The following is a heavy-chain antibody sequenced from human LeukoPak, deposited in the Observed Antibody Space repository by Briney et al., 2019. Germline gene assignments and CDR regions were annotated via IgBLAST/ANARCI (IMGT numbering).Heavy chain of an antibody. CDR1: GGSISSGGYY. D-gene: IGHD5-12*01. V-gene: IGHV4-31*03. Sequence: SQTLSLTCTVSGGSISSGGYYWSWLRQHPGKGLEWIGYIYYSGSTYYNPSLKRRVTISVDTPKNQFSLKLSSVTAADTAVYYCARDSHSGYDGLDYFDYWGQGTVVSVPS. CDR3: ARDSHSGYDGLDYFDY. CDR2: IYYSGST. J-gene: IGHJ4*02.